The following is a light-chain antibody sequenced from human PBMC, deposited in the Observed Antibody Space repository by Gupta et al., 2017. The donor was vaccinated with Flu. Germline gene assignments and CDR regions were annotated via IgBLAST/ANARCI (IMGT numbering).Light chain of an antibody. J-gene: IGKJ1*01. CDR3: QHYGSSPRT. CDR1: QTVSSTY. CDR2: GAS. Sequence: EIVLTQSPGTLSLSPGERATLSCRASQTVSSTYLAWYQQKPGQAPRLLISGASSRATGIPDRFSGSGSGTEFTLTISRREPEDFAVYYCQHYGSSPRTFGQGTKVEIK. V-gene: IGKV3-20*01.